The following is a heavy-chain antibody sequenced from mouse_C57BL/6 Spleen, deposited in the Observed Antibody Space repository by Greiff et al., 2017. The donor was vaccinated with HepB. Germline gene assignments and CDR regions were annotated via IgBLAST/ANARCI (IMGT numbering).Heavy chain of an antibody. J-gene: IGHJ4*01. Sequence: QVQLQQSGPGLVQPSQSLSITCTVSGFSLTSYGVHWVRQPPGKGLEWLGVIWSGGSTDYNAAFISRLSISKDNSKSQVFFKMNSLQADDTAIYYCAKLYDYEGYYAMDYWGQGTSVTVSS. CDR1: GFSLTSYG. V-gene: IGHV2-4*01. CDR3: AKLYDYEGYYAMDY. CDR2: IWSGGST. D-gene: IGHD2-4*01.